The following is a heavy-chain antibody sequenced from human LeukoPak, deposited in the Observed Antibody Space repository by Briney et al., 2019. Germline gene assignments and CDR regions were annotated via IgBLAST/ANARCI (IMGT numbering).Heavy chain of an antibody. CDR2: IYYSGST. J-gene: IGHJ4*02. Sequence: KPSETLSLTCAVYGGSFSGYYWSWIRQPPGKGLEWIGYIYYSGSTNYNPSLKSRATISVDTSKNQFSLKLSSVTAADTAVYYCASTLYSGSYYLTQLDYWGQGTLVTVSS. V-gene: IGHV4-59*01. CDR3: ASTLYSGSYYLTQLDY. CDR1: GGSFSGYY. D-gene: IGHD1-26*01.